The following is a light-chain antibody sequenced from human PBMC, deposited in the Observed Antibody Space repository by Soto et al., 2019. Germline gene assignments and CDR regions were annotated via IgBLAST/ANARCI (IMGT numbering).Light chain of an antibody. Sequence: QSALTQPASVSGSPGQSITISCTGTSSDVGAYNYVSWYQQHPGKAPKLMISEVSKRPSGVANRFSGSKSGNTSSLTISWLQDEDEAHYYCSSFTSSNTVVFGGGTKLTVL. CDR1: SSDVGAYNY. CDR2: EVS. J-gene: IGLJ2*01. V-gene: IGLV2-14*01. CDR3: SSFTSSNTVV.